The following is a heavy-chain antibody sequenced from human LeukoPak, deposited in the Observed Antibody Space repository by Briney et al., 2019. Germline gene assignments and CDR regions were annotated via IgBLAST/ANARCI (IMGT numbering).Heavy chain of an antibody. J-gene: IGHJ4*02. CDR3: ARDCIAAAGTVDY. CDR2: IWYDGSNK. V-gene: IGHV3-33*01. Sequence: PGRSLRLSCAASGFTFSSYGMHWVRQAPGKGLEWVAVIWYDGSNKYYADSVKGRFTISRDNSKNTLYLQMNSLRAEDTAVYYCARDCIAAAGTVDYWGQGTLVTVSS. CDR1: GFTFSSYG. D-gene: IGHD6-13*01.